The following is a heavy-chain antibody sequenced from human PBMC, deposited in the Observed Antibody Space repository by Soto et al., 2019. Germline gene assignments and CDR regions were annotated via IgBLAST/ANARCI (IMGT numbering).Heavy chain of an antibody. V-gene: IGHV1-18*01. CDR2: INAYNGNT. Sequence: QVQLVQSGAEVQNPGASVKVSCKASGYSFTRYGIGWARQAPGQGLEWMGWINAYNGNTNCAQNLQGGLTLTTDTYKTTAYMELRSLRSNDTAIYYCAMVDVYVTPSPQDVWGQGTTVPVS. D-gene: IGHD3-16*01. CDR3: AMVDVYVTPSPQDV. CDR1: GYSFTRYG. J-gene: IGHJ6*02.